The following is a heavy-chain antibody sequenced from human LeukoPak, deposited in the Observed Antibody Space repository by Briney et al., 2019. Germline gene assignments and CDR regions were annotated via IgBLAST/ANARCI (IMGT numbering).Heavy chain of an antibody. CDR1: GFTFSNFG. V-gene: IGHV3-30*03. Sequence: GSLRLSCVGSGFTFSNFGLHWVRQPPGKGLEWVAVISHDENYNNYADSVRGRFTISRDNSRNTLYLQMNSLRAEDTAVYYCARVNPHSVAFDYWGQGTLVTVSS. J-gene: IGHJ4*02. CDR3: ARVNPHSVAFDY. CDR2: ISHDENYN. D-gene: IGHD2-15*01.